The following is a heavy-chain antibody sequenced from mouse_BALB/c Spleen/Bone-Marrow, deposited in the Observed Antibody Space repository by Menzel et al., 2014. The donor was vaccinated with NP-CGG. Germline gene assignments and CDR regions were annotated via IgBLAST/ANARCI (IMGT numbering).Heavy chain of an antibody. J-gene: IGHJ4*01. CDR3: ARFITTGAMDY. D-gene: IGHD1-1*01. CDR2: IWGGGNT. V-gene: IGHV2-6-4*01. Sequence: VQLVESGPGQVAPSQSLFITCTVSGFSLSRYNVHWVRQPPGKGLEWLGVIWGGGNTDYNSGLKSRLSISKDNSKSQVFLKMNSLQTDDTAMYYCARFITTGAMDYWGQGTSVTVSS. CDR1: GFSLSRYN.